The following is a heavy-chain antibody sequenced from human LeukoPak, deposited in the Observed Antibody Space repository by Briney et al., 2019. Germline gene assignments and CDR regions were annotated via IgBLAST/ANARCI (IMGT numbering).Heavy chain of an antibody. CDR2: ISASGDNT. V-gene: IGHV3-23*01. Sequence: GGSLRLSCAASGFTFNKYAMTWVRQAPGKGLVWVAVISASGDNTDYADSVKGRFTISRDNSKNTLSLQMNGLRVEDTAVYYCAKVVGTGTTPTDYWGQGTLVTVSS. J-gene: IGHJ4*02. CDR1: GFTFNKYA. CDR3: AKVVGTGTTPTDY. D-gene: IGHD1-1*01.